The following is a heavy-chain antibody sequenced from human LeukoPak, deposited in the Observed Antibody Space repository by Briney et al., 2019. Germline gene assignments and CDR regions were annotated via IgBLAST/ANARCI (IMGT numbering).Heavy chain of an antibody. CDR3: VKARDRYLLGVGMDV. Sequence: PGGSLRLSCAASGFTFSSYAMSWVRQAPGKGLEWVSAISGSGGSTYYADSVKGRFTISRDNSKNTLYLQMSSLRAEDTAVYYCVKARDRYLLGVGMDVWGQGTTVTVSS. CDR2: ISGSGGST. J-gene: IGHJ6*02. CDR1: GFTFSSYA. V-gene: IGHV3-23*01. D-gene: IGHD2-15*01.